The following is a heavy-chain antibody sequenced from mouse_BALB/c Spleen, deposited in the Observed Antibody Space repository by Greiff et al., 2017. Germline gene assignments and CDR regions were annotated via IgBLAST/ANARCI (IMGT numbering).Heavy chain of an antibody. J-gene: IGHJ3*01. CDR3: AGGVSTTGRFDY. Sequence: QVQLKQSGAELMKPGASVKISCKASGYTFSSYWIEWVKQSPGHGLEWIGEILPGSGSTNYNENFKGKATFTADTSSNTTYMQLSSLTSEDSAVYYCAGGVSTTGRFDYWGQGTLVTVSA. D-gene: IGHD1-1*01. CDR1: GYTFSSYW. CDR2: ILPGSGST. V-gene: IGHV1-9*01.